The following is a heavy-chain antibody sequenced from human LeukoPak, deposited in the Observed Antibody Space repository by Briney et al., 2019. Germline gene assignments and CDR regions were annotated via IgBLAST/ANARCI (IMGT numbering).Heavy chain of an antibody. D-gene: IGHD3-22*01. CDR3: AREDYDSTGYDRRGFDY. V-gene: IGHV4-4*07. CDR1: GGSISGDSIRSSS. J-gene: IGHJ4*02. Sequence: SETLSLTCTVSGGSISGDSIRSSSWNWIRQPAGRGLEWIGRIYFTGRTNYNPSLESRVTMSVDTSKNQFFLKLTSVTAADTAVYYCAREDYDSTGYDRRGFDYWGQGAQVNVSS. CDR2: IYFTGRT.